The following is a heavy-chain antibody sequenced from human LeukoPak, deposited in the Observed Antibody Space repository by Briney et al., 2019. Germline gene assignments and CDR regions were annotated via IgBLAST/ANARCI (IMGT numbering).Heavy chain of an antibody. CDR2: VSHDRSKK. CDR3: ARDSLYGDNSFDY. Sequence: GRSLRLSCVASGFTVTNFPIHWVRQAPGKGLEWVGVVSHDRSKKTYADSVKGRFTISRDNAKGTLYLEMHSLRPEDTAVYYCARDSLYGDNSFDYWGQGTRVTVSS. CDR1: GFTVTNFP. D-gene: IGHD4-17*01. J-gene: IGHJ4*02. V-gene: IGHV3-30-3*01.